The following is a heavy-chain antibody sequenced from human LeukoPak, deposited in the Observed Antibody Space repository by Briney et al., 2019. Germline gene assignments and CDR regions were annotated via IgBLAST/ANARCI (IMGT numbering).Heavy chain of an antibody. Sequence: SQTLSLTCTVSGGSISSGGYYWSWIRQHPGKGLEWIGYIYYSGSTYYNPSLKSRVTISVDTSKNQFSLKLSSVTAADTAVYYCARGGRSPVHFDYWGQGTLVTVSS. CDR3: ARGGRSPVHFDY. CDR2: IYYSGST. J-gene: IGHJ4*02. CDR1: GGSISSGGYY. V-gene: IGHV4-31*03. D-gene: IGHD3-16*01.